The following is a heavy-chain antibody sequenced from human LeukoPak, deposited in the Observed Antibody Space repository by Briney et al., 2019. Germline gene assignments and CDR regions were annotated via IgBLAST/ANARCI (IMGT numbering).Heavy chain of an antibody. J-gene: IGHJ4*02. CDR1: GFTFSSYG. V-gene: IGHV3-23*01. Sequence: PGGSLRLSCAASGFTFSSYGITWVRQAPGKGLEWVSTISATGGSTYYADSVKGRFTISRDNAKNTLYLQMNSLRAEDTAVYYCARNQVPFFWGQGTLVTVSS. CDR3: ARNQVPFF. CDR2: ISATGGST. D-gene: IGHD2-2*01.